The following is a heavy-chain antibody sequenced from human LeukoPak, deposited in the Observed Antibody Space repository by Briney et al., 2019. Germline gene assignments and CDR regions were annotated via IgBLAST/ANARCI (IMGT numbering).Heavy chain of an antibody. J-gene: IGHJ3*02. D-gene: IGHD3-16*02. Sequence: SETLSLTCTVSGGSISSYYWSWIRQPPWKGLEWIGYIYYSGSTNYNPSLKSRVTISVDTSKNQFSLKLSSVTAADTAVYYCARVGGIYDYVWGSYRHDAFDIWGQGTMVTVSS. V-gene: IGHV4-59*01. CDR1: GGSISSYY. CDR2: IYYSGST. CDR3: ARVGGIYDYVWGSYRHDAFDI.